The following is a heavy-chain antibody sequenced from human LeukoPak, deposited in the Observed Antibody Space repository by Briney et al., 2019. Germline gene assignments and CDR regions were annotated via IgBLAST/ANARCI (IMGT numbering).Heavy chain of an antibody. J-gene: IGHJ3*02. V-gene: IGHV1-8*03. D-gene: IGHD1-26*01. CDR3: ARREWELGVTDAFDI. CDR2: MNPNSGNT. Sequence: GASVKVSCKASGYTFTSYDINWVRQATGQGLEWMGWMNPNSGNTGYAQKFQGRVTITRNTSISTAYMELSSLRSEDTAVYYCARREWELGVTDAFDIWGQGTMVTVSS. CDR1: GYTFTSYD.